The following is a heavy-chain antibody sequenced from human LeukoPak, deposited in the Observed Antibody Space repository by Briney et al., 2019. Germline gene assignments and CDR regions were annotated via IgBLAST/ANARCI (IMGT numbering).Heavy chain of an antibody. V-gene: IGHV3-23*01. CDR3: VREDTPATANY. D-gene: IGHD2-21*02. CDR1: GFTFSNYA. J-gene: IGHJ4*02. CDR2: ISGGGDIT. Sequence: GGSLRLSCEASGFTFSNYAMTWVRQAPGKGLEWVSAISGGGDITYYADSVKGRFTISRDNSKDTLFLQMHSLRPGDTAVYYCVREDTPATANYWGQGTLVTISS.